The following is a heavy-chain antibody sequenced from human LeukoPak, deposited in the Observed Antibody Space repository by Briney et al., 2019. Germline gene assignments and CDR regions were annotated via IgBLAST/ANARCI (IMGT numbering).Heavy chain of an antibody. CDR1: GGSISSYY. CDR3: AREGSMALMDYYYYMDV. D-gene: IGHD2/OR15-2a*01. CDR2: IYTSGST. J-gene: IGHJ6*03. Sequence: SETLSLTCTVSGGSISSYYWSWIRLPAGKGLEWIGRIYTSGSTNYNPSLKSRVTMSVDTSKNQFSLKLSSVTAADTAVYYCAREGSMALMDYYYYMDVWGKGTTVTVSS. V-gene: IGHV4-4*07.